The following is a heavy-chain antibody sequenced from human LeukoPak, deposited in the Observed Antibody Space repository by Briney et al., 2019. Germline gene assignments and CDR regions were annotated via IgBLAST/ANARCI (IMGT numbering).Heavy chain of an antibody. J-gene: IGHJ2*01. CDR3: ARGRGYCSSTSCYVGATGSGYFDL. V-gene: IGHV4-34*01. Sequence: KASETLSLTCAVYGGSFSGYYWSWIRQPPGKGLEWIGEINHSGSTNYNPSLKSRVTISVDTSKNQFSLKLSSVTAADTAVYYCARGRGYCSSTSCYVGATGSGYFDLWGRGTLVTVSS. CDR2: INHSGST. D-gene: IGHD2-2*03. CDR1: GGSFSGYY.